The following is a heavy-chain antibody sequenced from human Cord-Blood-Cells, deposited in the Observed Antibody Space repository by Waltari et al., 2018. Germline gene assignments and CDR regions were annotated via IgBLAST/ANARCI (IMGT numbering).Heavy chain of an antibody. CDR1: GYTFTSYD. J-gene: IGHJ4*02. D-gene: IGHD3-9*01. V-gene: IGHV1-8*01. Sequence: QVQLVQSGAEVKKPGASVKVSCKASGYTFTSYDINWVRQATGQGLEWMGWMNPTGGNTGYEQKIQGRGTMTRNTSISTAYMELSSLRSEDTAVYYCARNILTGYYLAYWGQGTLVTVSS. CDR2: MNPTGGNT. CDR3: ARNILTGYYLAY.